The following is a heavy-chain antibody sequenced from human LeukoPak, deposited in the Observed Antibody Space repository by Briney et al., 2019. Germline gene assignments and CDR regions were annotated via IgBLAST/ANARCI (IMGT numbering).Heavy chain of an antibody. J-gene: IGHJ4*02. CDR2: IYYSGST. Sequence: SETLSLTCTVSGGSISSSSYYWGWIHQPPGKGLEWIGSIYYSGSTYYNPSLKSRVTISVDTSKNQFSLKLSSVTAADTAVYYCARGRQWLVPIDYWGQGTLVTVSS. D-gene: IGHD6-19*01. CDR3: ARGRQWLVPIDY. V-gene: IGHV4-39*07. CDR1: GGSISSSSYY.